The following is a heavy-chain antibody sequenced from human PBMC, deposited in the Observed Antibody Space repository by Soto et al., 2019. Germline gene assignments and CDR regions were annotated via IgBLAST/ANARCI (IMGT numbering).Heavy chain of an antibody. CDR3: ARRRYCSGGSCYSSWFDP. Sequence: PGESLKISCKGSGYSFTSYWIGWVRQMPGKGLEWMGIIYPGDSDTRYSPSFQGQVTISADKSISTAYLQWSSLKASDTAMYYCARRRYCSGGSCYSSWFDPWGQGTLVTVSS. J-gene: IGHJ5*02. CDR1: GYSFTSYW. V-gene: IGHV5-51*01. D-gene: IGHD2-15*01. CDR2: IYPGDSDT.